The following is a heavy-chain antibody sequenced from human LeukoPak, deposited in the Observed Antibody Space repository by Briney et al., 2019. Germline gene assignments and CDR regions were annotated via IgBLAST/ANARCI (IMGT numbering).Heavy chain of an antibody. Sequence: SETLSLTCTVSGGSISSYYWSWIRQPPGKGLEWIGYIYYSGVTNYNPSLKSRVTMSVDTSKNQFSLKLSSVTAADTAVYYCARDPDSYGDIYYFDYWGQGTLVTVSS. D-gene: IGHD5-18*01. J-gene: IGHJ4*02. V-gene: IGHV4-59*12. CDR1: GGSISSYY. CDR2: IYYSGVT. CDR3: ARDPDSYGDIYYFDY.